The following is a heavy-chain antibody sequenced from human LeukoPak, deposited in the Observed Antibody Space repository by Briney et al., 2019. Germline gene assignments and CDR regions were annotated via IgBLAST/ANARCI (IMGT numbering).Heavy chain of an antibody. D-gene: IGHD3-10*01. J-gene: IGHJ5*02. Sequence: SQTLSLTCTVSGASISNGDYFWHWIRQSPGKGLEWIGHIYRNGYTNYNPSLKSRVAISLDKPKKQFSLKLSAVTAADTAIYCVRETEGRGSGSWGQGLLVTVSS. CDR3: VRETEGRGSGS. CDR2: IYRNGYT. CDR1: GASISNGDYF. V-gene: IGHV4-30-4*01.